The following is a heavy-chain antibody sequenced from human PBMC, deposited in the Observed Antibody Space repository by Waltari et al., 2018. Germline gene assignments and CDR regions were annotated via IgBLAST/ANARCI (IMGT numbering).Heavy chain of an antibody. CDR1: GFTVSSNY. CDR3: ARAPYDSSGELDY. CDR2: IYSGGST. D-gene: IGHD3-22*01. V-gene: IGHV3-53*02. J-gene: IGHJ4*02. Sequence: EVQLVETGGGLIQPGGSLRLSCAASGFTVSSNYMSWVRQAPGKGLEWVSVIYSGGSTYYADSVKGRFTISRDNSKNTLYLQMNSLRAEDTAVYYCARAPYDSSGELDYWGQGTLVTVSS.